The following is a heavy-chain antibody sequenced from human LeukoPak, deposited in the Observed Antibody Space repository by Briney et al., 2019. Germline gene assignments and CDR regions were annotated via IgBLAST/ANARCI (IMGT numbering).Heavy chain of an antibody. J-gene: IGHJ6*02. D-gene: IGHD3/OR15-3a*01. CDR3: AKSSSLGFGLYFYGMDV. CDR1: RFTFSSYA. CDR2: ISGYGEYT. V-gene: IGHV3-23*01. Sequence: GGSLRLSCAASRFTFSSYAMSWVRQAPGKGLEWASSISGYGEYTFYADSVKGRFTISRENSKNTLYLQMNSLRAEDTAVYYCAKSSSLGFGLYFYGMDVWGQGTTVTVSS.